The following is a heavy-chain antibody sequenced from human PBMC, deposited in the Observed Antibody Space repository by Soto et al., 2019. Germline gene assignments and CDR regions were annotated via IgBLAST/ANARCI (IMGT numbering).Heavy chain of an antibody. CDR3: ARHPPYGPLDY. V-gene: IGHV4-39*01. CDR1: GASGGFIRSSSYH. Sequence: QLQLQESGPGLVKPSATLSLTCTVSGASGGFIRSSSYHWGWIRQPPGKGLEWIGTLYYSGRTDYNPSLKSRVTISGDTSKNQFSLRLTSVTAADTAVYYCARHPPYGPLDYWGQGTLVTVSS. CDR2: LYYSGRT. J-gene: IGHJ4*02. D-gene: IGHD4-17*01.